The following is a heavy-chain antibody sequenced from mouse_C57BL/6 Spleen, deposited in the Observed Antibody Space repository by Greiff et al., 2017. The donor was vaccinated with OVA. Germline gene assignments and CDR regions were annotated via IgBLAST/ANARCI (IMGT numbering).Heavy chain of an antibody. CDR3: ARNYGSSYIAMDY. D-gene: IGHD1-1*01. Sequence: QVQLQQSGAELVKPGASVKLSCKASGYTFTSYWMQWVKQRPGQGLEWIGEIDPSDSYTNYNQKFKGKATLTVDTSSSTAYMQLSSLTSEDSAVYYCARNYGSSYIAMDYWGQGTSVTVSS. J-gene: IGHJ4*01. CDR2: IDPSDSYT. CDR1: GYTFTSYW. V-gene: IGHV1-50*01.